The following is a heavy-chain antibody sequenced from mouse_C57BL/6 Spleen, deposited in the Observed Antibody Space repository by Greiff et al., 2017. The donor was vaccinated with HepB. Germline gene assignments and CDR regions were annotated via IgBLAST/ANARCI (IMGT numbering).Heavy chain of an antibody. D-gene: IGHD1-1*01. V-gene: IGHV3-6*01. CDR3: ARAVRITTPAMDY. Sequence: EVKLMESGPGLVKPSQSLSLTCSVTGYSITSGYYWNWIRQFPGNKLEWMGYISYDGSNNYNPSLKNRISITRDTSKNQFFLKLNFVTTEDTATYYCARAVRITTPAMDYWGQGTSVTVSS. CDR1: GYSITSGYY. J-gene: IGHJ4*01. CDR2: ISYDGSN.